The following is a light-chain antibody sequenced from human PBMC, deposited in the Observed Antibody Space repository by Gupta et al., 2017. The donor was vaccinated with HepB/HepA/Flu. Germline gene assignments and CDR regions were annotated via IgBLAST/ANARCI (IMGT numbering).Light chain of an antibody. CDR3: QQSYSTPRT. CDR2: AAS. J-gene: IGKJ1*01. V-gene: IGKV1-39*01. CDR1: QNISSY. Sequence: DIQMTQSPSYLSSSAGDRVTITCRASQNISSYLNWYQQKPGKAPKLLIYAASSWQSGVPSRFSGSGSGTDFTLTISSLQPEDFATYYCQQSYSTPRTFGQGTKVEIK.